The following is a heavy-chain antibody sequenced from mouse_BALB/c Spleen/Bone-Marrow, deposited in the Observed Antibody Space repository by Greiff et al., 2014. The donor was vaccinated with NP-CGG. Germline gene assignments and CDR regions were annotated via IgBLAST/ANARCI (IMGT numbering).Heavy chain of an antibody. CDR1: GYSFTNYW. V-gene: IGHV1-61*01. CDR3: ARGLGEIWGY. J-gene: IGHJ2*01. D-gene: IGHD4-1*01. CDR2: IHPSDSES. Sequence: VQLQQSGAELVRPGTSVQLSCKASGYSFTNYWTNWVKQRPGQGLEWIGMIHPSDSESRLNQKSKDKATLTVDKSSTTAYMQLSSPTSEDSAVYYSARGLGEIWGYWGQGTTLTVSS.